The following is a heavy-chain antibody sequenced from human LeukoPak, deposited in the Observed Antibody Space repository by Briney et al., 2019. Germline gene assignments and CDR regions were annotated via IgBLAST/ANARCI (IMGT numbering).Heavy chain of an antibody. Sequence: GGSLRLSCTGSGFTFGGYVISWFREAPGKGLEWVGFVRSKGYGGTTDYAAAVKGRFTISRDDSKSIAYLQMSSLKNEDTAVYFCSGRKWFDYWGQGTLVTVSS. D-gene: IGHD1-26*01. CDR3: SGRKWFDY. CDR2: VRSKGYGGTT. J-gene: IGHJ4*02. V-gene: IGHV3-49*03. CDR1: GFTFGGYV.